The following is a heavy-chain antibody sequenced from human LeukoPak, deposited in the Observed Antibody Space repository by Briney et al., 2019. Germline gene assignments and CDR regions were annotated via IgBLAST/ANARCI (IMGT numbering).Heavy chain of an antibody. J-gene: IGHJ4*02. CDR2: ISYSGTT. CDR1: GGSISSSSYY. V-gene: IGHV4-39*01. CDR3: WAIVATIKLDY. Sequence: SETLSLTCTVSGGSISSSSYYWGWIRQPPGKGLEWIGVISYSGTTYYNPSLKSRVTISVDTSKNQFSLKLSSVTAADTATYYCWAIVATIKLDYWGQGSLVTVSS. D-gene: IGHD5-12*01.